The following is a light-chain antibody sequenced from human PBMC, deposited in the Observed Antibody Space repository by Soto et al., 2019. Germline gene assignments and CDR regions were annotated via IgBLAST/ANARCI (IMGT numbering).Light chain of an antibody. CDR3: QQYGSSPLP. Sequence: EIVLTQSPGTLSLSPGERATLSCRASQSVSSTYLSWYQQKPGQAPRLLIYGASRSATGIPDRFSGSGGGTDFTLTISRLEPEDFAVYYCQQYGSSPLPCGGGTKLDIK. CDR1: QSVSSTY. J-gene: IGKJ4*01. V-gene: IGKV3-20*01. CDR2: GAS.